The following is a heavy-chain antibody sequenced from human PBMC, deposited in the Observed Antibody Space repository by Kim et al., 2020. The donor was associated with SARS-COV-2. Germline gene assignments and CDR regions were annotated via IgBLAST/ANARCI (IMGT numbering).Heavy chain of an antibody. CDR2: IRSKANSYAT. J-gene: IGHJ3*02. Sequence: GVSLRLSCAASGFTFSDSAMHWVRQASGRGLEWVGRIRSKANSYATAYAASVKGRFTISRDDSKNTAYLQMNSLKIEDTAVYYCTRVPGIRSSWWDAFD. V-gene: IGHV3-73*01. CDR1: GFTFSDSA. D-gene: IGHD6-13*01. CDR3: TRVPGIRSSWWDAFD.